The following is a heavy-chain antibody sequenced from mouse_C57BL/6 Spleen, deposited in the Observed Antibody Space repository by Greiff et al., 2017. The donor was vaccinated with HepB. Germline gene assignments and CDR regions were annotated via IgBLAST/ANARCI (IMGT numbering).Heavy chain of an antibody. J-gene: IGHJ1*03. CDR3: ARFPYYYGSSYDWYFDV. D-gene: IGHD1-1*01. CDR2: IYPGSGST. Sequence: VQLQQPGAELVKPGASVKMSCKASGYTFTSYWITWVKQRPGQGLEWIGDIYPGSGSTNYNEKFKSKATLTVDTSSSTAYMQLSSLTSEDSAVYYCARFPYYYGSSYDWYFDVWGTGTTVTVSS. CDR1: GYTFTSYW. V-gene: IGHV1-55*01.